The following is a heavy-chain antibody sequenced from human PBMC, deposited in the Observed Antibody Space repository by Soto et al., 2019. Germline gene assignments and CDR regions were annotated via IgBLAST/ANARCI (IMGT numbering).Heavy chain of an antibody. Sequence: SGPTLVNPTETLTLTCTVSGFSLSNARMGVSWIRQPPGKALEWLAHIFSNDEKSYSTSLKSRLPISKDTSKSQVVLTMNNMDPVDTATYYCARIRVDCSSTSCWSTYYDILTSYYYMDVWGKGTTVTVSS. CDR1: GFSLSNARMG. CDR2: IFSNDEK. CDR3: ARIRVDCSSTSCWSTYYDILTSYYYMDV. J-gene: IGHJ6*03. V-gene: IGHV2-26*01. D-gene: IGHD2-2*01.